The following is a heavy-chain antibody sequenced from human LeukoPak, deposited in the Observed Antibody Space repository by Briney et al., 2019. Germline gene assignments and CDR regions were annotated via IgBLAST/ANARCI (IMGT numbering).Heavy chain of an antibody. CDR2: ISGGAGST. CDR1: GFTFSNYA. D-gene: IGHD3-10*01. Sequence: GGSLRLSCAASGFTFSNYAMSWVRQAPGKGLEWVSGISGGAGSTYYADSAKGRFTISRDNSKNTLYLQMNSLRAEDTAVYYCAKNFGQYDNWGQGTLVTVSS. J-gene: IGHJ4*02. CDR3: AKNFGQYDN. V-gene: IGHV3-23*01.